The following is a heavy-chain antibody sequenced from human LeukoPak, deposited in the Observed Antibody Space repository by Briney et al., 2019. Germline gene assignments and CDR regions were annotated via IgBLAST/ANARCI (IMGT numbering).Heavy chain of an antibody. CDR3: ARDDYYDFWSGWVHYYYGMDV. V-gene: IGHV3-21*01. D-gene: IGHD3-3*01. Sequence: GGSLRLSCIASGFTFSSYSMNWVRQAPGKGLEWVSSISSSSSYIYYADSVEGRFTISRDNAKNSLYLQMNSLRAEDTAVYYCARDDYYDFWSGWVHYYYGMDVWGQGTTVTVSS. CDR1: GFTFSSYS. CDR2: ISSSSSYI. J-gene: IGHJ6*02.